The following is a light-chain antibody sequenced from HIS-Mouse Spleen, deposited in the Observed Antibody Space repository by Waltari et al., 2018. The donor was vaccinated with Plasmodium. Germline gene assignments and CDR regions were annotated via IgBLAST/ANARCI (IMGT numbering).Light chain of an antibody. CDR3: SSYAGSNNLV. J-gene: IGLJ2*01. CDR2: EVS. CDR1: SSDVAGSHY. V-gene: IGLV2-8*01. Sequence: QSALTQPPSASGSPGQSATLSCPGTSSDVAGSHYVSWYHQHPGKAPKLMIYEVSQRPSGVPDRFSGSKSGNTASLTVSGLQAEDEADYYCSSYAGSNNLVFGGGTKLTVL.